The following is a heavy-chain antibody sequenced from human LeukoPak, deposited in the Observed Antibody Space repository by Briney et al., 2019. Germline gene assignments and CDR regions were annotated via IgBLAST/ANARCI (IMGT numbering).Heavy chain of an antibody. J-gene: IGHJ4*02. CDR1: GGSFSGYY. Sequence: SETLSLTCAVYGGSFSGYYWGWVREPPGKGVEGIGEMNHSGSTNYNPSLTSPGTMSVDTSKNQLSLKLSSVTAADTAVYYCARGIYYYGSGSYSAYYFDYWGQGTLVTVSS. CDR2: MNHSGST. CDR3: ARGIYYYGSGSYSAYYFDY. V-gene: IGHV4-34*01. D-gene: IGHD3-10*01.